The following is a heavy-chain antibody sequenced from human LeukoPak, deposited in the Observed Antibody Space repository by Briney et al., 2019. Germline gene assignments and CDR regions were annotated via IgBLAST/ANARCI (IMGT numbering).Heavy chain of an antibody. J-gene: IGHJ4*02. CDR3: AKPLRPTTSYFDY. CDR2: ISSSGSTI. CDR1: GFTFSDYY. D-gene: IGHD1-26*01. Sequence: PGGSLRLSCAASGFTFSDYYMSWIRQAPGKGLEWVSYISSSGSTIYYADSVKGRFTISRDNAKNSLYLQMNSLRAEDTAVYFCAKPLRPTTSYFDYWGQGTLVTVSS. V-gene: IGHV3-11*01.